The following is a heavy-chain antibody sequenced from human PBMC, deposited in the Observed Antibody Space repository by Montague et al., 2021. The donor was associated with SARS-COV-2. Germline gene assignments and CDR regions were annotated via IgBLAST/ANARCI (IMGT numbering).Heavy chain of an antibody. V-gene: IGHV4-39*07. CDR2: IYYSGTI. CDR3: ARTPTRPLSLDS. Sequence: SETLSLTCTVSGGSISSSSYYWGWIRQPPGKGPEWIGSIYYSGTIFYNPSLRSRVTMSVDTSKNQFSLNLNSVTAADTAIYYCARTPTRPLSLDSWGQGTLVTVSS. J-gene: IGHJ4*02. CDR1: GGSISSSSYY. D-gene: IGHD6-6*01.